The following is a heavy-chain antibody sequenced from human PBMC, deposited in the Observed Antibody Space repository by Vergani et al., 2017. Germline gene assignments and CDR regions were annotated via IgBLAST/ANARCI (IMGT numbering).Heavy chain of an antibody. CDR3: AKDGKLLWFGELLTPFDY. V-gene: IGHV3-73*01. CDR1: GFTFSGSA. CDR2: IRSKANSYAT. D-gene: IGHD3-10*01. Sequence: VQLVESGGGLVQPGGSLKLSCAASGFTFSGSAMHWVRQASGKGLEWVGRIRSKANSYATAYAASVKGRFTISRDDSKNTAYLQMNSLKTEDTAVYYCAKDGKLLWFGELLTPFDYWGQGTLVTVSS. J-gene: IGHJ4*02.